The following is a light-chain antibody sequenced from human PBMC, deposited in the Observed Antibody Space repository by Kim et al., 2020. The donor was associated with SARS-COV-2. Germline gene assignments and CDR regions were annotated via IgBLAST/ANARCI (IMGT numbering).Light chain of an antibody. J-gene: IGLJ2*01. V-gene: IGLV1-40*01. Sequence: QRVTSSCTGSSSNVGAGYDVHWYQQLPGTAPKLLIYVNNNRPSGVPDRFSGSKSGTSASLAITGLQADDEADYYCQSYDSSLSGSVFGGGTQLTVL. CDR2: VNN. CDR3: QSYDSSLSGSV. CDR1: SSNVGAGYD.